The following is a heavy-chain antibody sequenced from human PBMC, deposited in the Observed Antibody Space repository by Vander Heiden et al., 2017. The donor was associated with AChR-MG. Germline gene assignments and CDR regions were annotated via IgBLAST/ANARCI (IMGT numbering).Heavy chain of an antibody. D-gene: IGHD2-8*02. J-gene: IGHJ4*02. Sequence: EVQLLESGGGLVQPGGSLTIPCAACGLTFSTYATTWVRQAPGKGLEWVSYISKSADSTDYADSVKGRFTISRDNSKSTLYLQMDSLRAEDTAIYYGALKNWWRLDNWGQGILVTVSS. CDR2: ISKSADST. CDR3: ALKNWWRLDN. V-gene: IGHV3-23*01. CDR1: GLTFSTYA.